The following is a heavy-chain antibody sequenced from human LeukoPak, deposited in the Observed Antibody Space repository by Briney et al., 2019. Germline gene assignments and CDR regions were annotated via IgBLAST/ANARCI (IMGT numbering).Heavy chain of an antibody. D-gene: IGHD3-22*01. J-gene: IGHJ4*02. CDR1: GYTFTSYY. CDR2: INPSGGST. CDR3: ARTNYHDGTGFYDY. Sequence: ASVKVSCKASGYTFTSYYMHWVRQAPGQGLEWMGIINPSGGSTRCAENFQGRVTVTRDTSTSTVYMELSSLRSEDTAMYYCARTNYHDGTGFYDYWGQGTLVTVSS. V-gene: IGHV1-46*01.